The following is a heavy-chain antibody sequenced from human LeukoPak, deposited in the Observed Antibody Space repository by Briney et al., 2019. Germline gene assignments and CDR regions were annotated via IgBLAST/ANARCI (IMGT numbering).Heavy chain of an antibody. CDR3: AKWGDYDILTGYYVPDY. V-gene: IGHV3-23*01. D-gene: IGHD3-9*01. J-gene: IGHJ4*02. Sequence: PGTSLRLSCEASGFTFSNYGMHWVRQAPGKGLEWVSAITGSDGTSHYADSVKGRFTISRDNSKNTLYLQVNSLRAEDTAVYYCAKWGDYDILTGYYVPDYWGQGTLVTVSS. CDR2: ITGSDGTS. CDR1: GFTFSNYG.